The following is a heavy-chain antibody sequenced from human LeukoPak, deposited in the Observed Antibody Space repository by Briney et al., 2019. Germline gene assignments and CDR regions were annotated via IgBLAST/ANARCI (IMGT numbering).Heavy chain of an antibody. V-gene: IGHV1-69*04. CDR1: GGTFSSYA. J-gene: IGHJ4*02. Sequence: ASVKVSYKASGGTFSSYAISWVRQAPGQGLEWMGRIIPILGIANYAQKFQVRVTITADKSTSTAYMELSSLRSEDTAVYYCAHSISYGSGSLDYWGQGTLVTVSS. CDR2: IIPILGIA. D-gene: IGHD3-10*01. CDR3: AHSISYGSGSLDY.